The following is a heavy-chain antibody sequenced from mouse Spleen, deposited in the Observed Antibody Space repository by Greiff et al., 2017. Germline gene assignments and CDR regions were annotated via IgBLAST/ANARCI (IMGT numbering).Heavy chain of an antibody. J-gene: IGHJ2*01. CDR1: GFTFSSYT. D-gene: IGHD1-1*01. V-gene: IGHV5-9*01. Sequence: EVHLVESGGGLVKPGGSLKLSCAASGFTFSSYTMSWVRQTPEKRLEWVATISGGGGNTYYPDSVKGRFTISRDNAKNTLYLQMSSLRSEDTALYYCARHPYYYGSSWFDYWGQGTTLPVSS. CDR3: ARHPYYYGSSWFDY. CDR2: ISGGGGNT.